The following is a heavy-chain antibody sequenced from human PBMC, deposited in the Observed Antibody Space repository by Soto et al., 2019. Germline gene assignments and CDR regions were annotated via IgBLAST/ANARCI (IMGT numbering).Heavy chain of an antibody. CDR2: INAINGKT. Sequence: ASVKVSCKASGGTFSSYAISWVRQAPGQRLEWMGGINAINGKTKYAQKFQGRVTITRDTSASTAYMELSSLRSEDTSVYYCARDRYSGSYYIFDYWGQGTLVTVSS. CDR3: ARDRYSGSYYIFDY. V-gene: IGHV1-3*01. D-gene: IGHD1-26*01. J-gene: IGHJ4*02. CDR1: GGTFSSYA.